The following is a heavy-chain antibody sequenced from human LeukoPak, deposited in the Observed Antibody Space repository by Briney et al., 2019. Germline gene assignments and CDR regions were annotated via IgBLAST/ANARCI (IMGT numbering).Heavy chain of an antibody. CDR1: SGSISSSSYY. D-gene: IGHD6-13*01. V-gene: IGHV4-39*07. J-gene: IGHJ5*02. CDR2: IYYSGST. Sequence: SETLSLTCTVSSGSISSSSYYWGWIRQPPGKGLEWIGSIYYSGSTYYNPSLKSRVTISVDTSKNQFSLKLSSVTAADTAVYYCARDRSGYSSSWAWFDPWGQGTLVTVSS. CDR3: ARDRSGYSSSWAWFDP.